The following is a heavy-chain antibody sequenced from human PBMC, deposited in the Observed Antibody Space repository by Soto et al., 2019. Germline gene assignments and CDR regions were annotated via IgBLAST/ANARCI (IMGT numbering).Heavy chain of an antibody. CDR2: INHSGST. V-gene: IGHV4-59*12. J-gene: IGHJ4*02. Sequence: SETLSLTCTVSGGSISSYYWSWIRQPPGKGLEWIGEINHSGSTNYNPSLKSRVTISVDTSKNQFSLKLSSVTAADTAVYYCASEEDYGSGSNFDYRGQGTLVTVSS. CDR3: ASEEDYGSGSNFDY. D-gene: IGHD3-10*01. CDR1: GGSISSYY.